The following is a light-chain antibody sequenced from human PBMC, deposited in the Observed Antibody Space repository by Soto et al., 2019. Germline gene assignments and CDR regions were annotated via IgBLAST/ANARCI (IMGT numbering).Light chain of an antibody. J-gene: IGLJ2*01. CDR2: EGS. Sequence: QSVLTQPASVSGSPGQSITISCTGTSSDVGSYNLVSWHQQHPGKAPKLMIYEGSKRPSGVSHRFSGSKSGNTASLTISGLQAEDEADYYCCSYAVGSTLVFGGGTQLT. CDR1: SSDVGSYNL. CDR3: CSYAVGSTLV. V-gene: IGLV2-23*01.